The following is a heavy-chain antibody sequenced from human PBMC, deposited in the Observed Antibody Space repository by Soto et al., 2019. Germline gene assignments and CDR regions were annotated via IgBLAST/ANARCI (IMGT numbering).Heavy chain of an antibody. Sequence: QVQLVQSGAEVKKPGSSVKVSCKASGGTFGNYPISWVRQAPGQGLEWMGGIIPIFGTVNYAQKFQGRVTIPADQYTSTAYRELSSLRYEDKADYYWASRNHGWLRLWNFDLWGRGNLVTVSS. CDR3: ASRNHGWLRLWNFDL. CDR1: GGTFGNYP. J-gene: IGHJ2*01. V-gene: IGHV1-69*12. D-gene: IGHD5-12*01. CDR2: IIPIFGTV.